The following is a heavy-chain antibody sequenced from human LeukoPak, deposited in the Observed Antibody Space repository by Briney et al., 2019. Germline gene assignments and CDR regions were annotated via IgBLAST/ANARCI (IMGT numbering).Heavy chain of an antibody. CDR2: INPNTGGT. CDR1: VYTFTGYY. V-gene: IGHV1-2*02. Sequence: ASVKVSCKASVYTFTGYYMHWVRQAPGQGLEYMGWINPNTGGTNYAQKFQGRVTMTRDTSISTAYMELSRLRSDDTAVYYCAMIIAAVYWGQGTLVTVSS. J-gene: IGHJ4*02. D-gene: IGHD6-13*01. CDR3: AMIIAAVY.